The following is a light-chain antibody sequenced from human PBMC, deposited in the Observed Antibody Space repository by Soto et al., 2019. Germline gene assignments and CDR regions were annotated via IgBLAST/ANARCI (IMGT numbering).Light chain of an antibody. V-gene: IGKV3-11*01. CDR3: QHRSAWPIT. CDR2: DAS. Sequence: EIVLTQFPATLSMSPGERATLSCRASQSVRSYLIWYQQKPGQPPRLLIYDASKRATGIPARFSGSGSGTDFTLTINCLEPEDFAVYYCQHRSAWPITFGGGTKVEIK. J-gene: IGKJ4*01. CDR1: QSVRSY.